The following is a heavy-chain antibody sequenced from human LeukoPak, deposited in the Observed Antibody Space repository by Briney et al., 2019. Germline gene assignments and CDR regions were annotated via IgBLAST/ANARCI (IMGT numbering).Heavy chain of an antibody. J-gene: IGHJ6*03. CDR3: ARVQPGGSSGTLPYYYYYMDV. CDR2: IIPIFGTA. CDR1: GGTISSYA. Sequence: SVKVSCKASGGTISSYAISWVRQAPGQGLEWMGGIIPIFGTANYAQKFQGRVTITTDESKSTAYMELSSLRSEDTAVYYCARVQPGGSSGTLPYYYYYMDVWGKGTTVTVSS. D-gene: IGHD3-22*01. V-gene: IGHV1-69*05.